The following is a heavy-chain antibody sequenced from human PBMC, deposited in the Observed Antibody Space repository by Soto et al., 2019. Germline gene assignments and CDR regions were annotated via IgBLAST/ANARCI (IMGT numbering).Heavy chain of an antibody. D-gene: IGHD3-16*01. CDR2: IYYTGST. CDR1: GGSISNSY. J-gene: IGHJ4*02. V-gene: IGHV4-59*01. Sequence: SETLSLTXTVSGGSISNSYWSWIRQPPGKGLEWIGFIYYTGSTSYNPSLKSRGTISVDTSKNQISLRLSSVTAADTAVYYCVRENVLFGFDSWGQGTLVTVSS. CDR3: VRENVLFGFDS.